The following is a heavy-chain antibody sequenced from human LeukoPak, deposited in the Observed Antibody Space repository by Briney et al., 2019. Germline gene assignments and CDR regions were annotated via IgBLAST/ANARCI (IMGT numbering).Heavy chain of an antibody. V-gene: IGHV4-30-2*02. CDR2: IYHSGST. D-gene: IGHD4-17*01. CDR1: GGSISSGGYS. CDR3: ARSSPLRTIFYYGMDV. Sequence: SETLSLTCAVSGGSISSGGYSWSWIRQPPGKGLEWIGYIYHSGSTYYNPSLKSRVTISVDTSKNQFSLKLSSVTAADTAVYYCARSSPLRTIFYYGMDVWGQGTTVTVSS. J-gene: IGHJ6*02.